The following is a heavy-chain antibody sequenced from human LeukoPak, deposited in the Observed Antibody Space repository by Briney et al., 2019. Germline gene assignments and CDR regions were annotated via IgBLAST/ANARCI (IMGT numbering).Heavy chain of an antibody. D-gene: IGHD1-26*01. CDR1: GFTFSSYG. V-gene: IGHV3-30*02. J-gene: IGHJ4*02. Sequence: GGSLRLSCAASGFTFSSYGMHWVRQAPGKGLEWVALIRYDGSNKYYADSVKGRFTISRDNSKNTLYLQMNSLRAEDTAVYYCAKEGPEWELLVDYWGQGTLVTVSS. CDR2: IRYDGSNK. CDR3: AKEGPEWELLVDY.